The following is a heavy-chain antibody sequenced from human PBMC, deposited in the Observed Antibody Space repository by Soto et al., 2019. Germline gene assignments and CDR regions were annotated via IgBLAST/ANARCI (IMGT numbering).Heavy chain of an antibody. Sequence: PSETLSLTCAVSGGSISSYYWSWIRQPPGKGLEWIGYIYYSGSTNYNPSLKSRVTISVDTSKNQFSLKLSSVTAADTAVYYCARRYGTTFDYWGQGTLVTVSS. D-gene: IGHD1-7*01. V-gene: IGHV4-59*01. CDR2: IYYSGST. CDR3: ARRYGTTFDY. CDR1: GGSISSYY. J-gene: IGHJ4*02.